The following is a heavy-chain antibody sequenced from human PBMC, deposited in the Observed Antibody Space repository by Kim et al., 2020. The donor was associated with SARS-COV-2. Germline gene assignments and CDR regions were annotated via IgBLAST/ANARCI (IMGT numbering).Heavy chain of an antibody. CDR2: ITWDGSTT. CDR1: GFTFNHYT. J-gene: IGHJ6*02. D-gene: IGHD3-3*01. V-gene: IGHV3-43*01. Sequence: GGSLRLSCTTSGFTFNHYTIHWIRRALGRGLEWVFLITWDGSTTYYADSVKGRFTVSRDNSNTSLYLQMNSLTTDNTALYYCGKEILVSGVGDYGMEVWGQGTGVTVSS. CDR3: GKEILVSGVGDYGMEV.